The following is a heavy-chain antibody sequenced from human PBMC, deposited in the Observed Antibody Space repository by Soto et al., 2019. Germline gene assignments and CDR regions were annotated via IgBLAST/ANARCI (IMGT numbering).Heavy chain of an antibody. Sequence: PGGSLRLSCAASGFTFSSYAMSWVRQAPGKGLEWVSAISGSGGSTYYADSVKGRFTISRDNSRNTLYLQMNSLRAEDTAVYYCAKLMVGGYCSSTSCYTGWFDPWGQGTLVTVSS. CDR1: GFTFSSYA. CDR3: AKLMVGGYCSSTSCYTGWFDP. J-gene: IGHJ5*02. V-gene: IGHV3-23*01. D-gene: IGHD2-2*02. CDR2: ISGSGGST.